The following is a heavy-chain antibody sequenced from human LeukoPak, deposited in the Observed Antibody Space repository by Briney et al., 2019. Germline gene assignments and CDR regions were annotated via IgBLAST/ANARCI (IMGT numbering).Heavy chain of an antibody. V-gene: IGHV5-51*01. J-gene: IGHJ4*02. CDR3: AITQAGSAPDY. D-gene: IGHD3-16*01. CDR2: IYPGDSDT. CDR1: GYSFISYW. Sequence: ESLKISCKGSGYSFISYWIGWVRQMPGKGLEWVGIIYPGDSDTRYSPSFQGQVTISADKSINTAYLQWSSLRASDTAMYCCAITQAGSAPDYWGQGTLVTVSS.